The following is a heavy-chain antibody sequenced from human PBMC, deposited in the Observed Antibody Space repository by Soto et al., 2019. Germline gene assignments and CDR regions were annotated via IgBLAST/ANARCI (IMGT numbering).Heavy chain of an antibody. CDR2: ISANNGNT. Sequence: QDQLVQSGAEVKKPGASVKVSCKASGYTFTSYGFTWVRQAPGQGLEWMGWISANNGNTNYAQKLQGRVTMTTDTSTSTVYMELRSLRSDDTAVYYCARVCTSSWYNAFDIWGQGTMVTVSS. D-gene: IGHD6-13*01. CDR1: GYTFTSYG. CDR3: ARVCTSSWYNAFDI. V-gene: IGHV1-18*01. J-gene: IGHJ3*02.